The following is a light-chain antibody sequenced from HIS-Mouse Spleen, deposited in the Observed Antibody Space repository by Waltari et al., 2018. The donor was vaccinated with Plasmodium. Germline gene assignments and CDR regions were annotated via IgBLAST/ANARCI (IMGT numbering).Light chain of an antibody. CDR1: QSVSSSY. J-gene: IGKJ4*01. CDR2: GAS. V-gene: IGKV3-20*01. CDR3: QQYGSSPLT. Sequence: IVLTQSPGTLSLSPGERATLSCRARQSVSSSYLSWYQQKPGQAPRLLIYGASSRATGIPDRFSGSGSGTDFTLTISRLETEDFAVYYCQQYGSSPLTFGGGTKVEIK.